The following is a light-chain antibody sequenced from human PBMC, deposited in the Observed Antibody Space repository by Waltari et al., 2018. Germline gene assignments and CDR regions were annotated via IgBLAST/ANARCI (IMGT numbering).Light chain of an antibody. Sequence: QSALTQPASVSGSPRQTIPISFTGTSRDVAGYNYVSRYQQHPGKAPKLRILDFSNRPSGVSNRFSGSKSGNTASPTISGLQAEDEADYYCSSYTSSSTLVFGGGTKLTVL. CDR2: DFS. CDR1: SRDVAGYNY. V-gene: IGLV2-14*01. J-gene: IGLJ2*01. CDR3: SSYTSSSTLV.